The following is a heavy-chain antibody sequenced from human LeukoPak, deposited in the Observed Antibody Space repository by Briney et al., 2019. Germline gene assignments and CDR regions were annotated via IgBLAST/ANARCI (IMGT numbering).Heavy chain of an antibody. J-gene: IGHJ6*03. CDR1: GGSFSGYY. CDR3: ARGSPVNRDCYYYYMDV. Sequence: SETLSLTCAVYGGSFSGYYWSWIRQPPGKGLEWIGEINHSGSTNYNPSLKSRVTISVDTSKNQFSLKLSSVTAADTAVYYCARGSPVNRDCYYYYMDVWGKGTTVTVSS. D-gene: IGHD2/OR15-2a*01. CDR2: INHSGST. V-gene: IGHV4-34*01.